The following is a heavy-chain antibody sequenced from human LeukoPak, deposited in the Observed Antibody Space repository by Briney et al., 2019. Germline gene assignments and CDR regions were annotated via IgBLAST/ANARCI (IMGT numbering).Heavy chain of an antibody. Sequence: ASVKVSCKASGYTFTSYGISWVRQAPGQGLEWMGWISAYNGNTNYAQKLQGRVTMTTDTSTSTAYMELRSLRSDDTAVYYCARGAHRRYYDSSAYFSDWGQGTLVTVSS. CDR2: ISAYNGNT. CDR3: ARGAHRRYYDSSAYFSD. CDR1: GYTFTSYG. D-gene: IGHD3-22*01. V-gene: IGHV1-18*01. J-gene: IGHJ4*02.